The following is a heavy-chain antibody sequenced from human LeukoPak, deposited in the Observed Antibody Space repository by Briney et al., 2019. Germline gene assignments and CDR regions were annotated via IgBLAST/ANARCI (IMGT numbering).Heavy chain of an antibody. J-gene: IGHJ4*02. D-gene: IGHD3-10*02. Sequence: GGSLRLSCTASGLSFSDYSMNWVRQAPGKGLEWVSAISGSGGGTYYADSVKGRFTISRDNSKNTLYLQMNSLRAEDTAVYYCARGTMFPYYFDYWGQGTLVTVSS. CDR2: ISGSGGGT. CDR1: GLSFSDYS. V-gene: IGHV3-23*01. CDR3: ARGTMFPYYFDY.